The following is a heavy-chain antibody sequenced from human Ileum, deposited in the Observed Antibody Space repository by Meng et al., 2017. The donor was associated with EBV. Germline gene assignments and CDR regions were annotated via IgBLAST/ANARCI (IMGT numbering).Heavy chain of an antibody. V-gene: IGHV2-5*02. CDR2: IYYDDYQ. Sequence: QLTLKESGPTLVKPPPTLTLTCTFSGLSLRTSGVGVSWIRQSPGKALEWLALIYYDDYQRYIPSLKTRLTITRVTSKSQVVLAMTNMDPVDTATYYCAHKPSGEDFFDYWGQGTLVTVSS. J-gene: IGHJ4*02. CDR1: GLSLRTSGVG. CDR3: AHKPSGEDFFDY. D-gene: IGHD3-16*01.